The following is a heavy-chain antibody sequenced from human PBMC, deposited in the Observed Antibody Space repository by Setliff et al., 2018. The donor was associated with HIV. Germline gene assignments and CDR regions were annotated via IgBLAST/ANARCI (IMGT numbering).Heavy chain of an antibody. Sequence: NTSETLSLTCTVSGGSISSSSYYWGWIRQPPGKGLQWIGSIYYRGSTYYNPSLKSRVTISVDTSKNQFSLKLRSVTAADTALYYCARGRYRSRWYASDHYYIDVWGKGTTVTVSS. J-gene: IGHJ6*03. CDR3: ARGRYRSRWYASDHYYIDV. D-gene: IGHD6-13*01. V-gene: IGHV4-39*01. CDR2: IYYRGST. CDR1: GGSISSSSYY.